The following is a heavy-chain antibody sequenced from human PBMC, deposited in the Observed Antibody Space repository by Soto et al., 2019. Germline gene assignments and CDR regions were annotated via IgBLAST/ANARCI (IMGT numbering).Heavy chain of an antibody. CDR3: ARRDSSSSGWFDP. V-gene: IGHV4-39*01. J-gene: IGHJ5*02. D-gene: IGHD6-6*01. CDR1: GGSIGSSSYY. Sequence: PSETLSLTCTVSGGSIGSSSYYWGWIRQPPGKGLEWIGSIYYSGSTYYNPSLKSRVTISVDTSKNQFSLKLSSVTAADTAVYYCARRDSSSSGWFDPWGQGTLVTVSS. CDR2: IYYSGST.